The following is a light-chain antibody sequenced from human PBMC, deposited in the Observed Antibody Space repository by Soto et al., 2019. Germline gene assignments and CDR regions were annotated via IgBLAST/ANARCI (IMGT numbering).Light chain of an antibody. CDR3: QKYNSVPKT. V-gene: IGKV1-27*01. Sequence: QMTQSPSSLSVSVGDRVTITCRASQGISNYLAWYQQKPGKVPKLLIYAASTLQSGVPSRFSGSASGTDLTLTISSLQPEDVATYYCQKYNSVPKTFGQGTKLEIK. CDR2: AAS. CDR1: QGISNY. J-gene: IGKJ2*01.